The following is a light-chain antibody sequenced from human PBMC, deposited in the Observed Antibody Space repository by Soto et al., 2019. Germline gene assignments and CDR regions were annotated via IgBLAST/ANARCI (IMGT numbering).Light chain of an antibody. V-gene: IGLV1-40*01. J-gene: IGLJ1*01. Sequence: QSVLTQPPSLSGAPGQRVTISCTGSGSNIGAPYDVHWYQHLPGTAPKLLIYGSTNRPSGIPGRFSGSKSGTSASLAITGLQAEDEADYYCQSYDSSLSGYVFGAWTKLTVL. CDR3: QSYDSSLSGYV. CDR2: GST. CDR1: GSNIGAPYD.